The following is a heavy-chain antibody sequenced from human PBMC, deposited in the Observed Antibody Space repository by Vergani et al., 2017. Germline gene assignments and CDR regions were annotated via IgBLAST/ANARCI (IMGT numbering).Heavy chain of an antibody. CDR3: ARRPTWELGAFDI. J-gene: IGHJ3*02. CDR1: GDSINSDFY. Sequence: QVQLQESGPGLVKPSETLSLTCAVSGDSINSDFYWGWIRQPPGKGLEWIATIYPSGNTYYNPSLNSRLTMSVDTSKNQFSLKLNSMTAADTAVYYCARRPTWELGAFDIWGQGTLVTVSS. V-gene: IGHV4-38-2*01. CDR2: IYPSGNT. D-gene: IGHD1-26*01.